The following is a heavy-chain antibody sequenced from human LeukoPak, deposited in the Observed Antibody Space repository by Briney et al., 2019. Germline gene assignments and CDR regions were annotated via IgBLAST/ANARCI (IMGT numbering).Heavy chain of an antibody. CDR1: GFTFSDAW. Sequence: SGGSLRLSCAASGFTFSDAWMSWVRQAPGKGLEWVSAISGSGGSTYYADSVKGRFTISRDNSKNTLYLQMNSLRAEDTAVYYCAKDVRVVGASDHWGQGTLVTVSS. D-gene: IGHD1-26*01. V-gene: IGHV3-23*01. CDR2: ISGSGGST. CDR3: AKDVRVVGASDH. J-gene: IGHJ4*02.